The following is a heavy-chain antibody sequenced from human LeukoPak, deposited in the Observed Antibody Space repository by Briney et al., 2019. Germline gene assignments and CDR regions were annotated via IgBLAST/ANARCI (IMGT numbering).Heavy chain of an antibody. CDR2: IYCSGST. D-gene: IGHD3-16*02. CDR3: AREGRYTHAFDI. CDR1: GGSFSGYY. J-gene: IGHJ3*02. V-gene: IGHV4-31*11. Sequence: PSETLSLTCAVYGGSFSGYYWSWIRQHPGKGLEWIGYIYCSGSTYYNPSLKSRVTISVDTSKNQFSLKLSSVTAADTAVYYCAREGRYTHAFDIWGQGTMVTVSS.